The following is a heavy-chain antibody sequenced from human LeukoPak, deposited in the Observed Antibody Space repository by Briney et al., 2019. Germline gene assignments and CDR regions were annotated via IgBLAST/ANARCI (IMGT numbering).Heavy chain of an antibody. Sequence: SEIQSLTSTVAGGSISSSSYYWRWIRQPPRKGLEWIGSIYYSGSTYHTPSLKSRVTISVDTSKSQFFVRLSSVTAADTAVYYCSRDGLLIGDGFDPWGEGALVSVSS. J-gene: IGHJ5*02. CDR1: GGSISSSSYY. CDR2: IYYSGST. D-gene: IGHD3-22*01. V-gene: IGHV4-39*07. CDR3: SRDGLLIGDGFDP.